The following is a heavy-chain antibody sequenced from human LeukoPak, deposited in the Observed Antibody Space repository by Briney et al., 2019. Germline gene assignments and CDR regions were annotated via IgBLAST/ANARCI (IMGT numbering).Heavy chain of an antibody. D-gene: IGHD3-3*01. CDR3: AIHWNFWSGHWGDRSDF. CDR1: GVTLSNYPA. J-gene: IGHJ4*02. CDR2: VSADVCSK. Sequence: GGSLRLSCTASGVTLSNYPAMHWVRQAPGKGLGWVAAVSADVCSKFYALCVKRRFTIYRDNSKNNLYLQMTSLRVDDTAIYYCAIHWNFWSGHWGDRSDFWGQGTLVTVSS. V-gene: IGHV3-30-3*01.